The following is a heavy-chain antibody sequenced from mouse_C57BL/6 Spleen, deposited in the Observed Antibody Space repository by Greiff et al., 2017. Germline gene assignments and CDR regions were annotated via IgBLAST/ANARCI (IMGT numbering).Heavy chain of an antibody. J-gene: IGHJ1*03. CDR3: ARLDYYGSPYWYFDV. V-gene: IGHV1-55*01. Sequence: VQLQQPGAELVKPGASVKMSCKASGYTFTSYWITWVKQRPGQGLEWIGDIYPGSGSTNYNEKFKSKATLTVDTSSSTAYMQLSSLTSEDSAVYYCARLDYYGSPYWYFDVWGTGTTVTVSS. CDR2: IYPGSGST. D-gene: IGHD1-1*01. CDR1: GYTFTSYW.